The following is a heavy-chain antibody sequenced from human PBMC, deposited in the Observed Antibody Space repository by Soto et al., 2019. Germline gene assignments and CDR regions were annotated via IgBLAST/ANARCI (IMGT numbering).Heavy chain of an antibody. V-gene: IGHV3-30*18. Sequence: PRGSLRLSCAASGFTFSSYRMNWVRQAPGKGLEWVAVISYYGSNKYYADSVKGQFTISRDNAKNPLYLQMNSLRAQDTAVYYCAKDRYYCYYYGMDVWGQGTRVTVSS. CDR3: AKDRYYCYYYGMDV. J-gene: IGHJ6*02. CDR1: GFTFSSYR. D-gene: IGHD2-8*01. CDR2: ISYYGSNK.